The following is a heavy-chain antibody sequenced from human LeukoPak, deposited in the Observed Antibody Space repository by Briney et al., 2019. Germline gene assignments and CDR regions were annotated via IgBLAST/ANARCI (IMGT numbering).Heavy chain of an antibody. J-gene: IGHJ6*02. CDR3: ARADYDYVWGSPCGMDV. D-gene: IGHD3-16*01. V-gene: IGHV3-53*01. CDR1: GFTVSSNY. Sequence: GGSLRLSCAASGFTVSSNYMSWVRQAPGKGLEWVSVIYSGGSTYYADSVKGRFTISRDNSKNTLYLQMNSLRAEDTAVYYCARADYDYVWGSPCGMDVWGQGTTVTVSS. CDR2: IYSGGST.